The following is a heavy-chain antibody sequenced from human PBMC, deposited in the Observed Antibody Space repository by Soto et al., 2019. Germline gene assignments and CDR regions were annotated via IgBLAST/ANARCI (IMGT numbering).Heavy chain of an antibody. CDR3: AGSESYCSGGSCYSVRGFNYYYYGMDV. Sequence: GESLKISCKGSGYSFTSYWISWVRQMPGKGLEWMGRIDPSDSYTNYSPSFQGHVTISADKSISTAYLQWSSLKASDTAMYCCAGSESYCSGGSCYSVRGFNYYYYGMDVWGQGTTVTVSS. V-gene: IGHV5-10-1*01. CDR2: IDPSDSYT. CDR1: GYSFTSYW. J-gene: IGHJ6*02. D-gene: IGHD2-15*01.